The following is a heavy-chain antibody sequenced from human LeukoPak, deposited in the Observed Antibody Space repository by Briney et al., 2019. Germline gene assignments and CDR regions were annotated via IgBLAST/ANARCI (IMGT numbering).Heavy chain of an antibody. J-gene: IGHJ4*01. D-gene: IGHD6-13*01. CDR2: INSDGSST. V-gene: IGHV3-74*01. CDR3: ARDGTAAGLYFDL. CDR1: GFTFSSYW. Sequence: QPGGSLRLSCAASGFTFSSYWMHWVRQAPGKGLVWVSRINSDGSSTSYADSVKGRFTISRDNAKNSLYLQMSSLRAEDTAVYYCARDGTAAGLYFDLWGQGTLVTVSS.